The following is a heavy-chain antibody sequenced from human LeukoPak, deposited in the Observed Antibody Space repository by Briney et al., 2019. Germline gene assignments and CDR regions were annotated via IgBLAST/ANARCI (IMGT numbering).Heavy chain of an antibody. D-gene: IGHD2-2*01. CDR3: ARDSDALDY. V-gene: IGHV1-3*01. CDR1: GYTFTSYV. CDR2: ISAGNGNT. Sequence: AASVKVSCKTSGYTFTSYVVHWVRQAPGQRLEWMGWISAGNGNTKYSQRFQGRVTITRDTSASTTYMELSSLRSEDTAVYYCARDSDALDYWGQGTPVTVSS. J-gene: IGHJ4*02.